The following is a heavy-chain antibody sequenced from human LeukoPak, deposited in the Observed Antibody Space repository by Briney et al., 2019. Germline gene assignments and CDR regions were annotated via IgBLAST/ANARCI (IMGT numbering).Heavy chain of an antibody. Sequence: GGSLRLSCAASGFTVSNNGLSWFRQAPGKGLERVSDISGSGYTYYAESVKGRFTISRDNSKNTLYLQMNSLRAEDTALYYASGHGSSSYWGQGTLVAVSS. J-gene: IGHJ4*02. D-gene: IGHD6-13*01. CDR1: GFTVSNNG. V-gene: IGHV3-23*01. CDR3: SGHGSSSY. CDR2: ISGSGYT.